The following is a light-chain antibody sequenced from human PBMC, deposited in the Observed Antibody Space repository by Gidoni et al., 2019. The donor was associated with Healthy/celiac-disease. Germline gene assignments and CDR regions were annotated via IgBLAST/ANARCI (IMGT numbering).Light chain of an antibody. CDR1: QSISSY. CDR3: QQSYSTPPGT. J-gene: IGKJ1*01. V-gene: IGKV1-39*01. CDR2: AAS. Sequence: DIQMTQSPSSLSASVGDRVTITCRASQSISSYLNWYQQKPGKAPKLLIDAASSLQSGVPSRFSGSGSGTDFTLSISSLQPEDFATYYCQQSYSTPPGTFGQGTKVEIK.